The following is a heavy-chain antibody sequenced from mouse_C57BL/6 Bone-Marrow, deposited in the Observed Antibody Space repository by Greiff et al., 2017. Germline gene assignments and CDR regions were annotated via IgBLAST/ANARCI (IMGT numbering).Heavy chain of an antibody. Sequence: EVKLVESEGGLVQPGSSMTLSCTASGFTFSDYYMAWVRQVPEKGLEWVANINYDGSSTSYLDSLKSRFIITRDNATNILYLQMSSLKSDDTATYYCARSDYYGSSYDWYFDVWGTGTTVTVSS. J-gene: IGHJ1*03. CDR3: ARSDYYGSSYDWYFDV. CDR1: GFTFSDYY. D-gene: IGHD1-1*01. V-gene: IGHV5-16*01. CDR2: INYDGSST.